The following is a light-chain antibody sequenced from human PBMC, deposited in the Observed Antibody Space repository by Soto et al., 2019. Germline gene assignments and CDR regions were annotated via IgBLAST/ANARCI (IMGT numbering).Light chain of an antibody. V-gene: IGKV3-15*01. CDR3: KQYNNWPRT. CDR1: QSISNN. J-gene: IGKJ1*01. CDR2: DAS. Sequence: VMTQSPATLSVSPGESATLSCRASQSISNNLAWYQQKPGQAPRLLMYDASTRATGIPDRFSGSGSGAEFTLTISSLQSEDLAVYYCKQYNNWPRTFGQGTKV.